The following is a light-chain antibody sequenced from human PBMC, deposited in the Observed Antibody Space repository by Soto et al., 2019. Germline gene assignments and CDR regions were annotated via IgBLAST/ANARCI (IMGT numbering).Light chain of an antibody. CDR3: TSYTRSSSLV. J-gene: IGLJ2*01. CDR1: SSDIGAYNY. V-gene: IGLV2-14*01. Sequence: QSALTQPASVSGSPEQSITISCTGTSSDIGAYNYVSWYQQHPGKAPKLMIYEVSNRPSGVSNRFSGSKSGNTASLTISGLQAEDEADYYCTSYTRSSSLVFGGVTQLTVL. CDR2: EVS.